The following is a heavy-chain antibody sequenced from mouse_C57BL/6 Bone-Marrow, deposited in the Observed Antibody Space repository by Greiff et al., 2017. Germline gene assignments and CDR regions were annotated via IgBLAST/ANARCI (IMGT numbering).Heavy chain of an antibody. V-gene: IGHV14-2*01. CDR2: IDPEDGET. Sequence: EVKLVESGAELVKPGASVKLSCTASGFNIKDYYMHWVKQRTEQGLEWIGRIDPEDGETKYAPKFQGKATITADTSSNTAYLQLSSLTSEDTAVYYCARGLVAPYSYAMDYWGKGTSVTVSS. CDR3: ARGLVAPYSYAMDY. D-gene: IGHD1-1*01. J-gene: IGHJ4*01. CDR1: GFNIKDYY.